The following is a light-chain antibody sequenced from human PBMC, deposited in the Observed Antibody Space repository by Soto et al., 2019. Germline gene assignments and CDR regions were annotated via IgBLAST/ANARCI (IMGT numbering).Light chain of an antibody. J-gene: IGKJ1*01. CDR1: KGINSY. CDR3: QHYTSYSEA. CDR2: GAS. V-gene: IGKV1-9*01. Sequence: ESQISQSPSSLCASVGERVTITCRASKGINSYLAWYQQKPGKAPKLLIFGASTLQSGVPSRFSGSGSGTEFTLTISSLQPDDFATYYCQHYTSYSEAFGQRSKVDIK.